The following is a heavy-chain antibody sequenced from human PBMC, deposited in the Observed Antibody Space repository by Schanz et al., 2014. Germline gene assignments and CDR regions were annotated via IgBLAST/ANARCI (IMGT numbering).Heavy chain of an antibody. V-gene: IGHV3-23*04. D-gene: IGHD3-10*01. CDR1: GFTFSSYV. CDR2: IRGSGGGT. Sequence: EVQVVESGGGFVQPGGSLRLSCAASGFTFSSYVMSWVRQPPGKGLEWVSSIRGSGGGTDYADSVKGRFTISRDNSKNTLYLQMNSLRAEDTAVYYCAKEGTVVSGSPRDYWGRGTLVTVSS. J-gene: IGHJ4*02. CDR3: AKEGTVVSGSPRDY.